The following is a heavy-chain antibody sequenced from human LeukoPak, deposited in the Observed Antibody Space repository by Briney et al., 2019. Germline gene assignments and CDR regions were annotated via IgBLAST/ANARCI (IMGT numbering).Heavy chain of an antibody. CDR2: FYYSGST. D-gene: IGHD3-10*01. CDR1: GVSISSSGYY. CDR3: ARGWFGELLGYFDP. J-gene: IGHJ5*02. V-gene: IGHV4-39*01. Sequence: SETLSLTCSVSGVSISSSGYYWGWLRQPPGKGPEWIGSFYYSGSTYYNPSLKSRVTLSVYTSRNQFSLKLNSVTAPDTAVYYCARGWFGELLGYFDPWGQGTLVTVSS.